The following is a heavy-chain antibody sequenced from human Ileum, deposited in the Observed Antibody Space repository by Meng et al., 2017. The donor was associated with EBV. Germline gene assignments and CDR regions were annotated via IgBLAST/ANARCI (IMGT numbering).Heavy chain of an antibody. CDR2: IYYSGST. Sequence: GQLQESGPGLVKPSETLSLTCTVSGGSISSYYWSRIRQPPGKGLEWIGYIYYSGSTNYNPSLKSRVTISVDTSKNQFSLNLSSVTAADTAVYYCARGGWSLDYWGQGTLVTVSS. J-gene: IGHJ4*02. CDR3: ARGGWSLDY. D-gene: IGHD2-15*01. V-gene: IGHV4-59*08. CDR1: GGSISSYY.